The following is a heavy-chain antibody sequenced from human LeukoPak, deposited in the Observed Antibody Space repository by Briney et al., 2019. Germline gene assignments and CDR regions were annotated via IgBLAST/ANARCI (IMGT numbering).Heavy chain of an antibody. CDR1: GGSISSSSYY. V-gene: IGHV4-39*07. CDR3: ARANLDYYYGMDV. Sequence: SETLSLTCTVSGGSISSSSYYWGWIRQPPGKGLEWIGSIYYSGSTYYNPSLKSRVTISVDTSKNQFSLKLSSVTAADTAVYYCARANLDYYYGMDVWGKGTTVTVSS. J-gene: IGHJ6*04. CDR2: IYYSGST.